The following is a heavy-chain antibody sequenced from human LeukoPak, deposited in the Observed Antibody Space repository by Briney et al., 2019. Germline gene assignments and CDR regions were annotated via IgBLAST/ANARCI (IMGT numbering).Heavy chain of an antibody. D-gene: IGHD5-18*01. Sequence: SETLSLTCTVSGDSINNYYWSWIRQPPGKGLEWIGYIYYSGSAFYNPSLKSRVTISVDTSKNQFSLKLSSVTAADTAVYYCARDLSYGYELGAFDIWGQGTMVTVSS. V-gene: IGHV4-59*12. CDR3: ARDLSYGYELGAFDI. J-gene: IGHJ3*02. CDR2: IYYSGSA. CDR1: GDSINNYY.